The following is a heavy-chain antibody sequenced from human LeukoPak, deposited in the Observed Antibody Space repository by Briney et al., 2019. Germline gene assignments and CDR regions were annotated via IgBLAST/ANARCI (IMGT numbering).Heavy chain of an antibody. Sequence: SETLSLTCTVSGGSIISSSYYWGWIRQPPGKGLEWIGNIFYSGTTYYNPSLMSRVTISVDTSKNQFSLKMRSVTAADTAVYYCARVLRGGTYYFDYWGQGTLVTVSS. CDR1: GGSIISSSYY. CDR3: ARVLRGGTYYFDY. V-gene: IGHV4-39*01. J-gene: IGHJ4*02. D-gene: IGHD2-15*01. CDR2: IFYSGTT.